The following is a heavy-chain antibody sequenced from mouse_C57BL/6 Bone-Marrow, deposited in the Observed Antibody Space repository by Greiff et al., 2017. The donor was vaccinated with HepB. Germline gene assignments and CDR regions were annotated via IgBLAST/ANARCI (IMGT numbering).Heavy chain of an antibody. Sequence: EVKLMESGGGLVKPGGSLKLSCAASGFTFSSYAMSWVRQTPEKRLEWVATISDGGSYTYYPDNVKGRFTISRDNAKNNLYLQMSHLKSEDTAMYYCAIELRGGFDYWGQGTTLTVSS. CDR3: AIELRGGFDY. V-gene: IGHV5-4*01. D-gene: IGHD1-1*01. J-gene: IGHJ2*01. CDR2: ISDGGSYT. CDR1: GFTFSSYA.